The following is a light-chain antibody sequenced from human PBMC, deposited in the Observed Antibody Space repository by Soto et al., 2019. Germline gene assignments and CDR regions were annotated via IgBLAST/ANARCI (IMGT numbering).Light chain of an antibody. J-gene: IGLJ1*01. CDR1: SSDVGGYNY. V-gene: IGLV2-8*01. Sequence: QSVLTQPPSASGSPGQSVTISCTGTSSDVGGYNYVSWYRQHLGKAPKLIISEVSRRPSGVPDRFSGSKSGNTASLAVSGLQAEDEADYYCTSHAGSNNYVFGTGTKVTVL. CDR3: TSHAGSNNYV. CDR2: EVS.